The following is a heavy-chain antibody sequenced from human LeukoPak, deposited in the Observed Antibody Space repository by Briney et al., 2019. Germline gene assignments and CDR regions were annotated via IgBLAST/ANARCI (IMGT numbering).Heavy chain of an antibody. CDR2: ISSDGVEK. Sequence: PGGSLRLSCEASGFTFSHYGIHWVRQTPGKGLEWVAAISSDGVEKHYADSVKGRFTISRDNSKSTLYLQTNSLRAEDTALYYCAREGHYDILTGYSPVEYYFYYMDVWGKGTTVTVSS. CDR1: GFTFSHYG. V-gene: IGHV3-30*04. J-gene: IGHJ6*03. CDR3: AREGHYDILTGYSPVEYYFYYMDV. D-gene: IGHD3-9*01.